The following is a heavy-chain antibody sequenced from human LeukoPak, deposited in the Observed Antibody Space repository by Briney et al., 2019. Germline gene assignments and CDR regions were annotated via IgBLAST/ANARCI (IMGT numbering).Heavy chain of an antibody. D-gene: IGHD3-3*02. CDR2: IYYSGST. J-gene: IGHJ5*02. CDR1: GGSISSYY. V-gene: IGHV4-59*08. CDR3: AWTSIFGVVRFDP. Sequence: PSETLSLTCTVSGGSISSYYWSWIRQPPGKGLEWIGYIYYSGSTNYNPSLKRRLTISVNTSKKHFTLKLSSVTAADTAVYYCAWTSIFGVVRFDPWGQGTLVTVSS.